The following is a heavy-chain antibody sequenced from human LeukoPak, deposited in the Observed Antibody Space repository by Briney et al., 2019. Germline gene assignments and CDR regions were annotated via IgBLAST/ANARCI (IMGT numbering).Heavy chain of an antibody. CDR3: ARPQGGRQIWLHCDY. V-gene: IGHV3-30-3*01. Sequence: GGSLRLSCAASGFIFSNYDIHWVRQAPDKGLEWVAVISYDGNNKYYADSEKGRFTISRDNSKNTLYLQMNSLRAEDTAVYYCARPQGGRQIWLHCDYWGQGTVVTVST. CDR1: GFIFSNYD. CDR2: ISYDGNNK. J-gene: IGHJ4*02. D-gene: IGHD5-18*01.